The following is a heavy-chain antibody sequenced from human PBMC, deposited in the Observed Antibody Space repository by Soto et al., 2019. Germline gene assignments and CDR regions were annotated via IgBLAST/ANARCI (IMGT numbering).Heavy chain of an antibody. CDR3: ASLPAGLAGNDY. Sequence: SETLSLTCAVYGGSFSGYYWSWIRQPPGKGLEWIGEINHSGSTNYNPSLKSRVTISVDTSKNQFSLKLSSVTAADTAVYYCASLPAGLAGNDYWGQGTLVTVSS. D-gene: IGHD6-19*01. J-gene: IGHJ4*02. CDR1: GGSFSGYY. V-gene: IGHV4-34*01. CDR2: INHSGST.